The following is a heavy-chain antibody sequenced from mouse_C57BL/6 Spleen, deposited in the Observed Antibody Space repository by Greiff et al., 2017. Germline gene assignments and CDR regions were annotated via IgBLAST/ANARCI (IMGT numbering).Heavy chain of an antibody. CDR2: IYPGDGDT. J-gene: IGHJ2*01. D-gene: IGHD1-1*01. CDR3: ARGLLLDY. Sequence: QVQLQQSGPELVKPGASVKISCKASGYAFSSSWMNWVKQRPGKGLEWIGRIYPGDGDTNYNGKFKGKATLTADKSSSTAYMQLSSLTSEDSAVYFCARGLLLDYWGQGTTLTVS. CDR1: GYAFSSSW. V-gene: IGHV1-82*01.